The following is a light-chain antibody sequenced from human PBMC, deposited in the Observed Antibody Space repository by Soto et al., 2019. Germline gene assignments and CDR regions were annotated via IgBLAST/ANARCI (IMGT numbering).Light chain of an antibody. Sequence: EVVLTQSPATLSLSPGEGATLSCRASQSIGNYLVWYQQKPGQAPRLLIYGASSRATGIPDRFSGSGSGTDFTLTISRLEPEDFAVYYCQQCGSSPITFGQGTRLEIK. CDR3: QQCGSSPIT. CDR2: GAS. J-gene: IGKJ5*01. CDR1: QSIGNY. V-gene: IGKV3-20*01.